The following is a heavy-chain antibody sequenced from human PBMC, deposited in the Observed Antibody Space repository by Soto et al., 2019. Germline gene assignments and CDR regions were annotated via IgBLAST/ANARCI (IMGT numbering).Heavy chain of an antibody. D-gene: IGHD2-2*02. CDR1: GGSISSSSYY. CDR3: AISSGVVVPAAIRGDAFDI. Sequence: PSETLSLTCTVSGGSISSSSYYWGWIRQPPGKGLEWIGSIYYSGSTYYNPSLKSRVTISVDTSKNQSSLKLSSVTAADTAVYYCAISSGVVVPAAIRGDAFDIWGQGTMVTVSS. J-gene: IGHJ3*02. V-gene: IGHV4-39*01. CDR2: IYYSGST.